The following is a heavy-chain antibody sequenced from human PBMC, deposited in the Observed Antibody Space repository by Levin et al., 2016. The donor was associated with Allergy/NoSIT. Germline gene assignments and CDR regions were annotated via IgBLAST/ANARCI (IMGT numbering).Heavy chain of an antibody. CDR1: GFTFSSYG. D-gene: IGHD2/OR15-2a*01. CDR2: IWYDGSNK. V-gene: IGHV3-33*01. Sequence: LRLSCAASGFTFSSYGMHWVRQAPGKGLEWMAVIWYDGSNKYYADSVKGRFTISRDNSKNTLYLQMNSLRAEDTAVYYCARDNIVQLYYYYGMDVWGQGTTVTVSS. CDR3: ARDNIVQLYYYYGMDV. J-gene: IGHJ6*02.